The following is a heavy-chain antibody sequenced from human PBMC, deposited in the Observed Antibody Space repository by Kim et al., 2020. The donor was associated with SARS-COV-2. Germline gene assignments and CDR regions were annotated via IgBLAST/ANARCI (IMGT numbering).Heavy chain of an antibody. Sequence: TNYNPSLTGRLTISIDTSKNRFSLRLSCVTAADTAVYYCARAKYNWNFDYWGQGTLVTVSS. D-gene: IGHD1-20*01. V-gene: IGHV4-34*01. J-gene: IGHJ4*02. CDR2: T. CDR3: ARAKYNWNFDY.